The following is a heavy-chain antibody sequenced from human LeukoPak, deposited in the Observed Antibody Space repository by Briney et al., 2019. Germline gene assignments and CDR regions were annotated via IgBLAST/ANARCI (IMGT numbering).Heavy chain of an antibody. CDR2: IIPIFGTA. D-gene: IGHD2-2*02. CDR3: ARGLAPAAILGQPRTYYYYYYGMDV. J-gene: IGHJ6*02. CDR1: GGTFTSYA. V-gene: IGHV1-69*13. Sequence: SVKVSCKASGGTFTSYAISWVRQAPGQGLEWMGGIIPIFGTANYAQKFQGRVTITADESTSTAYMELSSLRSEDTAVYYCARGLAPAAILGQPRTYYYYYYGMDVWGQGTTVTVSS.